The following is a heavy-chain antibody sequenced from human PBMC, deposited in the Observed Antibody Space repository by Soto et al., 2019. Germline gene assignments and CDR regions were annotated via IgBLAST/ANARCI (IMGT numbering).Heavy chain of an antibody. CDR3: ARDRGLRYFDWLFPDY. CDR2: ISYDGSNK. Sequence: GGSLRLSCAASGFTFSSYAMHWVSQAPGKGLEWVAVISYDGSNKYYADSVKGRFTISRDNSKNTLYLQMNSLRAEDTAVYYCARDRGLRYFDWLFPDYWGQGTLVTVAS. J-gene: IGHJ4*02. V-gene: IGHV3-30-3*01. D-gene: IGHD3-9*01. CDR1: GFTFSSYA.